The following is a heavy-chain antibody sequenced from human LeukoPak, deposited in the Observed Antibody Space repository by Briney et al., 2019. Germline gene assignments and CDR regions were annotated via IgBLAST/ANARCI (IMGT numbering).Heavy chain of an antibody. D-gene: IGHD3-3*01. Sequence: ASVKVSCKASVYTFTRYYMHWVRQAPGQGLEWMGWINPNSGGTNYAQKLQGRATMTRDTSISAAYMELSRLRSDDTAVYYCARVPQLRFLEWSSDSYYFDYWGQGTLVTVSS. CDR1: VYTFTRYY. V-gene: IGHV1-2*02. CDR3: ARVPQLRFLEWSSDSYYFDY. J-gene: IGHJ4*02. CDR2: INPNSGGT.